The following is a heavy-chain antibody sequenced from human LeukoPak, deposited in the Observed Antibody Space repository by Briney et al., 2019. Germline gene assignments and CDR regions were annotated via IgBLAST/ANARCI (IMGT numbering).Heavy chain of an antibody. D-gene: IGHD3-22*01. J-gene: IGHJ4*02. CDR3: ARVQPNYSHGSGYSVFDY. CDR2: INPSGDST. V-gene: IGHV1-46*01. Sequence: ASVNVSCKASGYSFTGHYMHGVRQAPGRGLEGVGIINPSGDSTSYAQKFQGRVTITSDKSTSTVYMELSSLRSEDTAVYLCARVQPNYSHGSGYSVFDYWGQGTLVTVSS. CDR1: GYSFTGHY.